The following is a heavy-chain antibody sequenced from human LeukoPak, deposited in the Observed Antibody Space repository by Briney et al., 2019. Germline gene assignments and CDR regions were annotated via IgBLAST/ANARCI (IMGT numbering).Heavy chain of an antibody. Sequence: SGTLSLTCAVYGGSFSGYFWTWIRQTPGKGLEWIGEIYHDGIANYNPSLKSRVTISVDTSKSQFSLNLYSVTAADTAVYYCARGDPSCNNAVRRKVYFDYWGQGGLVTVSS. CDR3: ARGDPSCNNAVRRKVYFDY. CDR2: IYHDGIA. J-gene: IGHJ4*02. V-gene: IGHV4-34*01. D-gene: IGHD2-8*01. CDR1: GGSFSGYF.